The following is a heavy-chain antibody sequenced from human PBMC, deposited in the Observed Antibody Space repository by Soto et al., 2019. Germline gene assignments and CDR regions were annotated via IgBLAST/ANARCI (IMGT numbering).Heavy chain of an antibody. V-gene: IGHV3-30-3*01. Sequence: PGGSLRLSCAASGFTFSSYAMHWVRQAPGKGLEWVAVISYDGSNKYYADSVKGRFTISRDNSKNTLYLQMNSLRAEDTAVYYCARDQIEYSSSIHFDYWGQGTLVTVSS. CDR2: ISYDGSNK. CDR3: ARDQIEYSSSIHFDY. D-gene: IGHD6-6*01. CDR1: GFTFSSYA. J-gene: IGHJ4*02.